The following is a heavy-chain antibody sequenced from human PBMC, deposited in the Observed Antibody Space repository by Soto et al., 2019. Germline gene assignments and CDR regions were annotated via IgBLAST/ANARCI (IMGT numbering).Heavy chain of an antibody. V-gene: IGHV3-30-3*01. D-gene: IGHD4-17*01. CDR1: GFTFSSYA. J-gene: IGHJ4*02. Sequence: QVQLVESGGGVVQPGRSLRLSCAASGFTFSSYAMHWVRQAPGKGLEWVAVISYDGSNKYYADSVKGRFTISRDNSKNTLYLQMNSLRAEDTAVYYCARDLDYGFAYWGQGTLVTVSS. CDR3: ARDLDYGFAY. CDR2: ISYDGSNK.